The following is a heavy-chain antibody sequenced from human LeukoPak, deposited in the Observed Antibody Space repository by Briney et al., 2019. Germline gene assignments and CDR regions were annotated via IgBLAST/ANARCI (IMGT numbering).Heavy chain of an antibody. Sequence: GGSLRLSCAVSGFTFSNHWMHWVRQAAGKGLVWVSRIDERGSNAMYADSVKGRFSISRDNAKNTVNLQMNRLRAEDTGVYYCIRDEALWRLDYWGQGTLVTVSS. D-gene: IGHD2-21*01. CDR1: GFTFSNHW. J-gene: IGHJ4*02. CDR3: IRDEALWRLDY. V-gene: IGHV3-74*03. CDR2: IDERGSNA.